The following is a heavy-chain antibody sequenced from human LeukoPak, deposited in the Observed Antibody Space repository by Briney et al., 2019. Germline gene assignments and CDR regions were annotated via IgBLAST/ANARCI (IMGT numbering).Heavy chain of an antibody. V-gene: IGHV3-7*03. CDR3: ARGGGLDV. Sequence: PGGSLRLSCAASGFTFSSYWMNRARQAPGKGLEWVASINHNGNVNYYMDSVKGRFTISRDNAKNSLYLQMSNLRAEDTAVYFCARGGGLDVWGQGATVTVSS. D-gene: IGHD3-16*01. CDR2: INHNGNVN. J-gene: IGHJ6*02. CDR1: GFTFSSYW.